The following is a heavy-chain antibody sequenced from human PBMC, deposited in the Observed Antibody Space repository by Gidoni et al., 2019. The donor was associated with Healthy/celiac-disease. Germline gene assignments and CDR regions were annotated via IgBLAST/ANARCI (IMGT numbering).Heavy chain of an antibody. CDR2: INSDGSST. CDR1: GFTFSSYW. CDR3: ARGQRFLEWLLDYYFDY. D-gene: IGHD3-3*01. Sequence: EVQLVESGGGLVQPGGSLRLSCAVSGFTFSSYWMHWVRQAPGKGLVWVSRINSDGSSTSYADSVKGRFTISRDNAKNTLYLQMNSLRAEDTAVYYCARGQRFLEWLLDYYFDYWGQGTLVTVSS. J-gene: IGHJ4*02. V-gene: IGHV3-74*01.